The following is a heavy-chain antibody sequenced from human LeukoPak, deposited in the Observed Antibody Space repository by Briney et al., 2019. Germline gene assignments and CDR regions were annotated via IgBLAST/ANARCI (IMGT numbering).Heavy chain of an antibody. CDR2: MSPNSGIA. CDR3: ARGVAAGVDF. V-gene: IGHV1-8*02. J-gene: IGHJ4*02. Sequence: ASVKVSCKASGYTFTSYYMHWVRQATGQGPEWMGWMSPNSGIAGYAQKFQGRVTMTRDISISTAYMELSSLTSEDTAVYYCARGVAAGVDFWGQGTLVTVSS. CDR1: GYTFTSYY. D-gene: IGHD6-13*01.